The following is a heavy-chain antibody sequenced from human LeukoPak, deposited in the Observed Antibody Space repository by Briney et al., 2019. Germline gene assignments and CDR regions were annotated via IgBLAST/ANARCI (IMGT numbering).Heavy chain of an antibody. V-gene: IGHV4-34*01. CDR3: ARGDSSGYYSPYFDY. D-gene: IGHD3-22*01. J-gene: IGHJ4*02. CDR2: INHSGST. Sequence: SSETLSLTCAVYGGSFSGYYWSWIRQPPGKGLEWIGEINHSGSTNYNPSLKSRVTISVDTSKNQFSLKLSSVTAADTAVYYCARGDSSGYYSPYFDYWGQGTLVTVSS. CDR1: GGSFSGYY.